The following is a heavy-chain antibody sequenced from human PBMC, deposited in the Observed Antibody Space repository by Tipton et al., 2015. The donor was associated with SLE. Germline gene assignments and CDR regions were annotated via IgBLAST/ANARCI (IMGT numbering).Heavy chain of an antibody. CDR3: ARDPRIYCSGGSCYPEAFDI. J-gene: IGHJ3*02. D-gene: IGHD2-15*01. CDR1: GYSISSGYY. V-gene: IGHV4-38-2*02. CDR2: IYHSGST. Sequence: TLSLTCAVSGYSISSGYYWGWIRQPPGKGLEWIGSIYHSGSTYYNPSLKSRVTISVDKSKNQFSLKLTSVTAADTAMYYCARDPRIYCSGGSCYPEAFDIWGQGTMVTVSS.